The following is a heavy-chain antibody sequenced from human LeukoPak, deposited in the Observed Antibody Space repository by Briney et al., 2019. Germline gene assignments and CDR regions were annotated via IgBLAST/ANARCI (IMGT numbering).Heavy chain of an antibody. D-gene: IGHD3-10*01. CDR2: ISYDGSNK. Sequence: PGGSPRLSCAASGFTFSSYAMHWVRQAPGKGLEWVAVISYDGSNKYYADSVKGRFTISRDNSKNTLYLQMNSLRAEDTAVYYCARDSLTVVRGATNWFDPWGQGTLVTVSS. CDR1: GFTFSSYA. V-gene: IGHV3-30*04. CDR3: ARDSLTVVRGATNWFDP. J-gene: IGHJ5*02.